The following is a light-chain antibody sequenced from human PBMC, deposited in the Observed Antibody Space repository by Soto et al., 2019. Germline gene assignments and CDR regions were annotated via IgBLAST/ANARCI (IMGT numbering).Light chain of an antibody. Sequence: EIVLTQSPATLSLSPGERATLSCRASQSVSSYLACYQQKPGQAPRLLIYDASNRATAIPARFSGSGSGTAFTLTISSLEPEDFAVYYCQQRSNWPPYTFGQGTKLEIK. CDR3: QQRSNWPPYT. V-gene: IGKV3-11*01. CDR2: DAS. CDR1: QSVSSY. J-gene: IGKJ2*01.